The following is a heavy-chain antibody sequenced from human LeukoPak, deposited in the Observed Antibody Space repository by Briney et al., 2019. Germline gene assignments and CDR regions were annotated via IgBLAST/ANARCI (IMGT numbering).Heavy chain of an antibody. V-gene: IGHV1-46*01. CDR2: INPSNDFT. D-gene: IGHD1-1*01. CDR1: GYTFTSYH. Sequence: ASVKVSCKASGYTFTSYHMQWARQAPGQGLEWLGLINPSNDFTRYAQNFQGRITITRDTSTSTVYMELRSLRSEDTAVYYCGRDIGDTTIGYWGQGTLVPVSS. J-gene: IGHJ4*02. CDR3: GRDIGDTTIGY.